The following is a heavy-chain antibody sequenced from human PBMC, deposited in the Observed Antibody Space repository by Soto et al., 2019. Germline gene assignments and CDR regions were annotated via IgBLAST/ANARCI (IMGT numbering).Heavy chain of an antibody. CDR1: GFTFSSYG. CDR3: AKDHENTIRKYQLAFDY. CDR2: ISYDGSNK. Sequence: PGGSLRLSCAASGFTFSSYGMHWVRQAPGKGLEWVAVISYDGSNKYYADSVKGRFTISRDNSKNTLYLQMNSLRAEDTAVYYCAKDHENTIRKYQLAFDYWGQGTLVTVSS. V-gene: IGHV3-30*18. J-gene: IGHJ4*02. D-gene: IGHD2-2*01.